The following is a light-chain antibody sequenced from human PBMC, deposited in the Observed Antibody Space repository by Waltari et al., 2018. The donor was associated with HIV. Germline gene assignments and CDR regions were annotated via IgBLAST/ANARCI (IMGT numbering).Light chain of an antibody. J-gene: IGLJ1*01. CDR1: SRTVGAYKY. CDR3: TAYTSRDTIRV. CDR2: EVL. V-gene: IGLV2-14*01. Sequence: QSALTQPASLSASPAPSIHIPCPASSRTVGAYKYVSWYQQHPGKAPKLIIYEVLNRPSGVSNRFSVSKSGNTASLTISGLQIEDEADYYCTAYTSRDTIRVFGPGTRVTVL.